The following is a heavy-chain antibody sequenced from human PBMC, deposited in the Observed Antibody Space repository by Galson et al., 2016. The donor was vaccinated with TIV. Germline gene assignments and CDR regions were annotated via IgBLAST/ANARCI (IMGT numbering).Heavy chain of an antibody. D-gene: IGHD6-6*01. Sequence: SVKVSCKASGYTFTGYYIHWLRQAPGQGPAWMGWVNPESGDTKYAQEFKGRVTMTRDTSSGTAYMELSSLRLEDTAVDYCARVRRGGYSRSSGNHYYYMDVWGEGTTVTVSS. CDR3: ARVRRGGYSRSSGNHYYYMDV. CDR2: VNPESGDT. J-gene: IGHJ6*03. CDR1: GYTFTGYY. V-gene: IGHV1-2*02.